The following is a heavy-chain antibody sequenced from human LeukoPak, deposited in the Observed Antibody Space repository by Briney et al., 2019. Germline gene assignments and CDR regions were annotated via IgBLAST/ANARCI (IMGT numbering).Heavy chain of an antibody. CDR3: ARVRIAAPRLERGFDY. Sequence: GGSLRLSCTASGFTFNSYTMHWVRQAPGKGLEWVAVISYDGSNKYYADSVKGRFTISRDNSKNTLYLQMNSLRAEDTAVYYCARVRIAAPRLERGFDYWGQGTLVTVSS. D-gene: IGHD6-13*01. J-gene: IGHJ4*02. CDR1: GFTFNSYT. CDR2: ISYDGSNK. V-gene: IGHV3-30-3*01.